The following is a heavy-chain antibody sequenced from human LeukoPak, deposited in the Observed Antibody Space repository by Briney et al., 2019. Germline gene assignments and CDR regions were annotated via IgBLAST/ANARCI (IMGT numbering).Heavy chain of an antibody. V-gene: IGHV3-23*01. CDR1: GFTFSSYA. D-gene: IGHD5-24*01. CDR3: ARARDGYNSGAFDI. J-gene: IGHJ3*02. Sequence: GGSLRLSCAASGFTFSSYAMNWVRQAPGKGLEWVSAISGSGGSTYYADSVKGRFTISRDNSKNTLYLQMNSLRAEDTAVYYCARARDGYNSGAFDIWGQGTMVTVSS. CDR2: ISGSGGST.